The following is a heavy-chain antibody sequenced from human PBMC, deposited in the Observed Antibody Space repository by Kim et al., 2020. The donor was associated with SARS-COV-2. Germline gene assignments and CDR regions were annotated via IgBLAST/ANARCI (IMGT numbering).Heavy chain of an antibody. D-gene: IGHD6-19*01. CDR1: GGSISSGGYY. J-gene: IGHJ4*02. V-gene: IGHV4-31*03. CDR3: ARMQWLPRAPIYY. CDR2: ISYSGST. Sequence: SETLSLTCTVSGGSISSGGYYWSWIRQHPGQGLEWIGYISYSGSTYYNPSLKSRVTISVDTSKNQFSLKVSSVTAADTAVYYCARMQWLPRAPIYYWGQGTLVTVSS.